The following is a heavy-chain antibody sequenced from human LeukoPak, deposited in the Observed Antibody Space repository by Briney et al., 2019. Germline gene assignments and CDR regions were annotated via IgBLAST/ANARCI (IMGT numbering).Heavy chain of an antibody. V-gene: IGHV1-8*01. CDR2: MNPNSGNT. CDR1: GYTFTSYD. CDR3: ARALSASERGYYYYYMDV. D-gene: IGHD1-1*01. J-gene: IGHJ6*03. Sequence: ASVKVSCKASGYTFTSYDTNWVRQATGQGLEWMGWMNPNSGNTGYAQKFQGRVTMTRNTSISTAYMELSSLRSEDTAVYYCARALSASERGYYYYYMDVWGKGTTVTISS.